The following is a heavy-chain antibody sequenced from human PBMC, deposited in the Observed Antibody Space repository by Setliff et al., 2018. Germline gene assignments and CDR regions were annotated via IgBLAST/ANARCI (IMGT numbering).Heavy chain of an antibody. V-gene: IGHV1-18*01. Sequence: ASVKVSCKASGGTFSTYGITWVRQAPGQGLEWMGWISAYNGNTNYAQKLQGRVTMTTDTSTSTAYMELSSLRSEDTAVYYCARDKGYDSSGYYFYYYYYMDVWGKGTTVTVSS. CDR2: ISAYNGNT. CDR1: GGTFSTYG. J-gene: IGHJ6*03. D-gene: IGHD3-22*01. CDR3: ARDKGYDSSGYYFYYYYYMDV.